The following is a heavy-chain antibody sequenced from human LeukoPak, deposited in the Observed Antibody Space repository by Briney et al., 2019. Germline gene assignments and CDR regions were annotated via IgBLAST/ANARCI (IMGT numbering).Heavy chain of an antibody. J-gene: IGHJ4*02. CDR2: INWNGGST. V-gene: IGHV3-20*04. CDR3: ARGTDSSGYYYAFDY. D-gene: IGHD3-22*01. Sequence: GGSLRLSCAASGFTFDDYGMSWVRHAPGKGLEWVSGINWNGGSTGYADSVKGRFTISRDNAKNSLYLQMNSLRAEDTALYYCARGTDSSGYYYAFDYWGQGTLVTVSS. CDR1: GFTFDDYG.